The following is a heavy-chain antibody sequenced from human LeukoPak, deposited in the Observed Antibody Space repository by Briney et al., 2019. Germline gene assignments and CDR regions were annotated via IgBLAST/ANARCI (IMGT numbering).Heavy chain of an antibody. J-gene: IGHJ4*02. CDR1: GFTFSSYA. V-gene: IGHV3-23*01. CDR2: ISGSGGST. Sequence: GGSLRLSCAASGFTFSSYAMRGVRQAPGKGLEWVSAISGSGGSTYYADSVKGRFTIYRDNSKNTLYLQMNSLRAEDTAVYYCAKAGNLWFGELLPKPYFDYWGQGTLVTVSS. D-gene: IGHD3-10*01. CDR3: AKAGNLWFGELLPKPYFDY.